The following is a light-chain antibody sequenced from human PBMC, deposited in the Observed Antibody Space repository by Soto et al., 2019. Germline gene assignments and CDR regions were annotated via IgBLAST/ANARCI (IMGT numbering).Light chain of an antibody. CDR1: QDISNY. CDR3: QQYDNLPIT. V-gene: IGKV1-33*01. CDR2: DAS. J-gene: IGKJ5*01. Sequence: DIQMTQSPSSLSASVGDRVTITCQASQDISNYLNWYQQKPGKAPKLLIYDASNLETGVPSRFSGSGSRTDFTFTISSLQPEDIATYYCQQYDNLPITFGQGTRLGIK.